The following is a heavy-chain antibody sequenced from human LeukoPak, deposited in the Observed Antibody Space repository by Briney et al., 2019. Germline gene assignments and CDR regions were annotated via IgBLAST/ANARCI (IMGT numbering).Heavy chain of an antibody. CDR2: IIPIFGTA. CDR3: AREAVVVVPAANPFDY. J-gene: IGHJ4*02. Sequence: SVKVSCKASGGTFSSYAISWVRQAPGQGLEWMGRIIPIFGTANYAQKFQGRVTITTDESTSTAYMGLSSLRSEDTAVYYCAREAVVVVPAANPFDYWGQGTLVTVSS. V-gene: IGHV1-69*05. CDR1: GGTFSSYA. D-gene: IGHD2-2*01.